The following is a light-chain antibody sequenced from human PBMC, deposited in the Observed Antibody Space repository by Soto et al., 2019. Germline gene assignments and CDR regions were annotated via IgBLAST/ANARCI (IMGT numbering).Light chain of an antibody. Sequence: DVQMTQSPSSLSASVGDRVTITCRASRNIWTYLNWYQHKAGKAPSLLIYDASTLQAGVPSRFSGSGSGTDFSLTISSVQPEGFASYYCQQSCFMPCTFGQGTKLEIK. V-gene: IGKV1-39*01. CDR1: RNIWTY. J-gene: IGKJ2*02. CDR3: QQSCFMPCT. CDR2: DAS.